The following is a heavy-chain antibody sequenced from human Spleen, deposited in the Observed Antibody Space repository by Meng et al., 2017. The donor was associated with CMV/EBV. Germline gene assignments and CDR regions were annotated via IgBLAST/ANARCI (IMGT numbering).Heavy chain of an antibody. D-gene: IGHD4-17*01. CDR3: AYGEFDDY. Sequence: ETLSLTCAVYGGSFSGHYWSWIRPPPGKGLEWIGEINHSGSTNYNPSLKSRVTISVDTSKNQFSLKLSSVTAADTAVYYCAYGEFDDYWGQGTLVTAPQ. CDR2: INHSGST. V-gene: IGHV4-34*01. CDR1: GGSFSGHY. J-gene: IGHJ4*02.